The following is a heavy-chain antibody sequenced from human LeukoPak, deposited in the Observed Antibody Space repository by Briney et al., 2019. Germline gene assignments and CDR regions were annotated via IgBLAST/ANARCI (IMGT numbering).Heavy chain of an antibody. D-gene: IGHD6-19*01. CDR1: GFTFKDYA. Sequence: PGGPLRLSCAASGFTFKDYAMHWVRQAPGKGLEWVSAITWNSAGIAYADSVKGRFTISRDNAKNSLYLQMNSLRTEDTAFYYCAKEGAVAGYYFDYLGQGTLVTVSS. J-gene: IGHJ4*02. CDR3: AKEGAVAGYYFDY. V-gene: IGHV3-9*01. CDR2: ITWNSAGI.